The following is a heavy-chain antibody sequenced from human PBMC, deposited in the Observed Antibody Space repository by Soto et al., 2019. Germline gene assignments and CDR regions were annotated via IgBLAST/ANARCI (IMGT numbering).Heavy chain of an antibody. J-gene: IGHJ4*02. D-gene: IGHD4-17*01. V-gene: IGHV4-39*01. CDR2: IYYSGST. CDR1: GGSISSGTYY. CDR3: ARSRLTVTTGDY. Sequence: QVQLQESGPGLVRPSETLSPTCTVSGGSISSGTYYWGWIRQPPGKGLEWIGSIYYSGSTYYNPSLKSRVPISVDTSKNQFSLKLSSVTAADTAVYYCARSRLTVTTGDYWGQGTLVTVSS.